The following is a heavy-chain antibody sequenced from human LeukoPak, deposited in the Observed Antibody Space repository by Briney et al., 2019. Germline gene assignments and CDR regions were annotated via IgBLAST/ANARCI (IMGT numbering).Heavy chain of an antibody. J-gene: IGHJ4*02. Sequence: PSETLSLTCTVSGGSISSYYWSWIRQPPGKGLEWIGYIYYSGSTNYNPSLKSRVTISVDTSKNQFSLKLSSVTAADTAVYYCAGYSSSSRGFDYWGQGTLVTVSS. V-gene: IGHV4-59*01. CDR3: AGYSSSSRGFDY. D-gene: IGHD6-6*01. CDR2: IYYSGST. CDR1: GGSISSYY.